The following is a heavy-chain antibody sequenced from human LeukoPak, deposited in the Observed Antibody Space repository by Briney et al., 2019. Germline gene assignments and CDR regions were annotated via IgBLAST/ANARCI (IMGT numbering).Heavy chain of an antibody. CDR3: ARQPYSSSDGSRY. J-gene: IGHJ4*02. CDR1: GGSISSYY. CDR2: IYYSGST. V-gene: IGHV4-59*01. D-gene: IGHD6-13*01. Sequence: PSETLSLTCTVSGGSISSYYWGWIRQPPGKGLEWIGYIYYSGSTNYNPSLKSRVTISVDTSKNQFSLKLSSVTAADTAVYYCARQPYSSSDGSRYWGQGTLVTVSS.